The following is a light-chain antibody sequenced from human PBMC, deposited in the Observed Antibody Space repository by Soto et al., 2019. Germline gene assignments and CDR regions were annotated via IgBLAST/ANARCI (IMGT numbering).Light chain of an antibody. CDR1: QSVNGN. V-gene: IGKV3-11*01. Sequence: EIVLTQSPATLSLSPGERATLSCRASQSVNGNLAWYRQKPGQAPRLLIFDASNRATGIPARFSGSGSGTEFTLTISSLEPADFAVYYCQQRSNWPLTFGGGTKVEIK. CDR2: DAS. J-gene: IGKJ4*01. CDR3: QQRSNWPLT.